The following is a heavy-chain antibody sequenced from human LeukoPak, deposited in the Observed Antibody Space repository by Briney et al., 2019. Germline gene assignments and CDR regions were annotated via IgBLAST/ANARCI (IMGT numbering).Heavy chain of an antibody. Sequence: SETLSLTCTVSGGSISSYYWSWIRQPAGKGLEWIGRIYTSGSTNYNPSLKSRVTMSVDTSKNQFSLKLNSVTAADTAVYYCAREYYEYVWGSYDHWGQGTLVTVYS. CDR3: AREYYEYVWGSYDH. CDR2: IYTSGST. D-gene: IGHD3-16*01. CDR1: GGSISSYY. J-gene: IGHJ4*02. V-gene: IGHV4-4*07.